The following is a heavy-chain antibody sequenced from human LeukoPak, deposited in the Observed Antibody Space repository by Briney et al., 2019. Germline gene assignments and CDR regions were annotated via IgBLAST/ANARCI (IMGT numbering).Heavy chain of an antibody. J-gene: IGHJ4*02. CDR3: ASFFPTQGYCSNTSCPR. Sequence: SGTLSLTCAVSGGSISSSNWWSWVRQPPGKGLEWIGEIYHSGSTNYNPSLKSRVTISVDKSKNQFSLKLSSVTAADTAVYYCASFFPTQGYCSNTSCPRWGQGTLVTVSS. CDR1: GGSISSSNW. CDR2: IYHSGST. V-gene: IGHV4-4*02. D-gene: IGHD2-2*01.